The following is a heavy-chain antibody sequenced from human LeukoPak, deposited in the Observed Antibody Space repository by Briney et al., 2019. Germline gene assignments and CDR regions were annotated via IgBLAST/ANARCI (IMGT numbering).Heavy chain of an antibody. CDR1: GFTFSNYW. Sequence: GGSARLSCAASGFTFSNYWMTWVRQAPGKGLEWVANIKQDGSEKYYVDSVKGRFTISRDNAKNSLYLQMNSLRAEDSAVYYCASGVGYYDSSGYFYYFDYWGQGTLVTVSS. D-gene: IGHD3-22*01. CDR3: ASGVGYYDSSGYFYYFDY. CDR2: IKQDGSEK. J-gene: IGHJ4*02. V-gene: IGHV3-7*02.